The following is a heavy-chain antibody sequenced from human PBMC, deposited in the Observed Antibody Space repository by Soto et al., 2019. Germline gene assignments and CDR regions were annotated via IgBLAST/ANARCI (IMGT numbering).Heavy chain of an antibody. V-gene: IGHV3-73*01. CDR2: FRSKANSYAT. Sequence: GGSLRLSCAASGFTFSGSAMHWVRPASGKGLEWVGRFRSKANSYATAYAVSVKGRFPISRDDPKNTAYQQINSLKTEDTPVYYCTRSNYYDYDGMDVWVQGTTVTVSS. CDR3: TRSNYYDYDGMDV. CDR1: GFTFSGSA. J-gene: IGHJ6*02.